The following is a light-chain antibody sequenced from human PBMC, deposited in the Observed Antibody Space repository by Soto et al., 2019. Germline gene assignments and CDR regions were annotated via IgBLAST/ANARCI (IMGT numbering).Light chain of an antibody. J-gene: IGKJ5*01. CDR2: DAS. Sequence: SVLAQSPVTLSFSPGERATASCRASQSVSSYLAWYQQKPGQAPRLLIYDASNRATGIPARFSGSGSGTDFTLTISSLEPEDFAVYYCQQRSNWPPTFGQGTRLEIK. CDR3: QQRSNWPPT. V-gene: IGKV3-11*01. CDR1: QSVSSY.